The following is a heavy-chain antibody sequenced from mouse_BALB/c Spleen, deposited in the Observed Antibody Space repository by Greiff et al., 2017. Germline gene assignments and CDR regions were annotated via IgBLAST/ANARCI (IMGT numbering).Heavy chain of an antibody. CDR3: AAYTSGFAY. CDR1: GYTFTSYW. J-gene: IGHJ3*01. V-gene: IGHV14-1*02. CDR2: IDPENGNT. Sequence: VQLQQPGAELVKPGASVKLSCKASGYTFTSYWMHWVKQRPGQGLEWIGWIDPENGNTIYDPKFQGKASITADTSSNTAYLQLSSLTSEDTAVYYCAAYTSGFAYWGQGTLVTVSA. D-gene: IGHD2-10*01.